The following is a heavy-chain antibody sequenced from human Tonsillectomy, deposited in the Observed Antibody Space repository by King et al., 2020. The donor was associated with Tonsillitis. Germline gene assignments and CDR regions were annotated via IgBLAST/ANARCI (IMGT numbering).Heavy chain of an antibody. CDR3: ARIVRWLSQFDY. J-gene: IGHJ4*02. CDR2: IYYSGST. CDR1: GGSISSGGYY. Sequence: QLQESGPGLVKPSQTLSLTCTVSGGSISSGGYYWSWIRQHPGKGLEWIGYIYYSGSTYYNPSLKSRVTISVDTSKNQFSLKLSSVTAADTAVYYCARIVRWLSQFDYWGQATLVTVSS. D-gene: IGHD1-26*01. V-gene: IGHV4-31*03.